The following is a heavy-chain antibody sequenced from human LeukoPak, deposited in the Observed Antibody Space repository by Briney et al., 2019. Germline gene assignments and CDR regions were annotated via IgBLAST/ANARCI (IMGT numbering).Heavy chain of an antibody. Sequence: SVKVSCKASGYTFTSYGISWVRQAPGQGLEWMGRIIPILGIANYAQKFQGRVTITADKSTSTAYMELSSLRSEDTAVYYCARGAATVTTVHWGQGTLVTVSS. CDR2: IIPILGIA. V-gene: IGHV1-69*04. CDR3: ARGAATVTTVH. D-gene: IGHD4-11*01. CDR1: GYTFTSYG. J-gene: IGHJ4*02.